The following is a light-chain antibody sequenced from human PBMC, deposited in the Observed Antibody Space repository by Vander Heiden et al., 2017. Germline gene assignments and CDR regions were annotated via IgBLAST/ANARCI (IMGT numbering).Light chain of an antibody. CDR1: QGISNY. Sequence: DIQITQSPSSLSASVGDRVTITCRASQGISNYLAWYQQKPGKVPKLLIYAASTLQAGVPSRFSGSGSGSDFTLTIISLQPEDVAAYSCQKENSAPLTFGGGTEVEIK. CDR2: AAS. J-gene: IGKJ4*01. V-gene: IGKV1-27*01. CDR3: QKENSAPLT.